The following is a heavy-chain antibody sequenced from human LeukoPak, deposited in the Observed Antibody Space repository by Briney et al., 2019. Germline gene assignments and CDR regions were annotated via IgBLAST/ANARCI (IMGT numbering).Heavy chain of an antibody. Sequence: GESLKISCKGSGYSFTSYWIGWVRQKPGKGLEWMGIIYPGDSDTRFSPSFQGQVTISADKSISTAYLQWSSLKASDTAMYYCASELGIASGNSSRGNAFDIWGQGTMVTVSS. CDR2: IYPGDSDT. CDR3: ASELGIASGNSSRGNAFDI. D-gene: IGHD7-27*01. J-gene: IGHJ3*02. CDR1: GYSFTSYW. V-gene: IGHV5-51*01.